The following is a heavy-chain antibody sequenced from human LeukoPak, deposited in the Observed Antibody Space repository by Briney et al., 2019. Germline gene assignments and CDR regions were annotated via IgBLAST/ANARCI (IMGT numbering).Heavy chain of an antibody. CDR1: GYTFTSYD. J-gene: IGHJ4*02. CDR2: MNPNSGNT. V-gene: IGHV1-8*03. CDR3: ATNPHNQQLEFDY. Sequence: GASVKVSCKASGYTFTSYDINWVRQATGQGLEWMGWMNPNSGNTGYAQKFQGRVTITRNTSISTAYMELRSLRSDDTAVYYCATNPHNQQLEFDYWGQGTLVTVSS. D-gene: IGHD6-13*01.